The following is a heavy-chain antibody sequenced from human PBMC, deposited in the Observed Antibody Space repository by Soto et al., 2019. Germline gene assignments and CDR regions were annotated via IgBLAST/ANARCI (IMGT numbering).Heavy chain of an antibody. D-gene: IGHD1-1*01. Sequence: GGSLRLSCAASGFTFSDHYMSWIRQAPGKGMEWIGYSSNSGSFTRYANSVKGRFSISRDNAKNSLYLQINSLRGDDTAIYYCVRSGDNYNLLDYWGQGTPVTVSS. V-gene: IGHV3-11*06. CDR3: VRSGDNYNLLDY. CDR1: GFTFSDHY. CDR2: SSNSGSFT. J-gene: IGHJ4*02.